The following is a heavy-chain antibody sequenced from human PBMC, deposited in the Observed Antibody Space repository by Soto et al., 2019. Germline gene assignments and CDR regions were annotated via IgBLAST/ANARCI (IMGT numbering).Heavy chain of an antibody. D-gene: IGHD6-13*01. V-gene: IGHV4-34*01. Sequence: SETLSLTCAVYGGSFSGYYWSWIRQPPGKGLEWIGEINHSGSTNYNPSPKSRVTISVDTSKNQFSLKLSSVTAADTAVYYCARVSHSYSSSWYYYYYGMDVWGQGTTVTVSS. CDR1: GGSFSGYY. J-gene: IGHJ6*02. CDR3: ARVSHSYSSSWYYYYYGMDV. CDR2: INHSGST.